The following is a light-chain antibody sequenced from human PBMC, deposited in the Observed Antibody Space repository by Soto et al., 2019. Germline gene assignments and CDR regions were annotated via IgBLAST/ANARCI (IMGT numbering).Light chain of an antibody. CDR2: EVS. J-gene: IGLJ3*02. V-gene: IGLV2-14*01. CDR1: SSDVGGYNY. Sequence: QSVLTQPASVSGSPGQSITISCTGTSSDVGGYNYVSWYQQHPGKAPKFMIYEVSNRPSGVSNRFSGSASGTSASLVISGLRAEDEADYYCALWDDRLRRPVFGGGTKLTVL. CDR3: ALWDDRLRRPV.